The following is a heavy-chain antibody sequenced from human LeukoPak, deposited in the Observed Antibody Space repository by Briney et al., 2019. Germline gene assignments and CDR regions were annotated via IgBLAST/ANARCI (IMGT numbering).Heavy chain of an antibody. CDR3: ARDSIAVAYYYGMDV. Sequence: ASVKVSCKASGYTFTSYDINWVRQATGQGLEWMGWMNPNSGNTGYAQKFQGRVTMTRNTSISTAYMEPRSLRSDDTAVYYCARDSIAVAYYYGMDVWGQGTTVTVSS. CDR2: MNPNSGNT. V-gene: IGHV1-8*01. CDR1: GYTFTSYD. J-gene: IGHJ6*02. D-gene: IGHD6-19*01.